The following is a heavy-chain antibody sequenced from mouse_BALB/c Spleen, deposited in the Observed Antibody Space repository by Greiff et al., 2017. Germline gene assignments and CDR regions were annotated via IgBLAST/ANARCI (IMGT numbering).Heavy chain of an antibody. V-gene: IGHV5-4*02. CDR3: ARDKGRRYAMDY. Sequence: EVKLVESGGGLVKPGGSLKLSCAASGFTFSDYYMYWVRQTPEKRLEWVATISDGGSYTYYPDSVKGRFTISRDNAKNNLYLQMSSLKSEDTAMYYCARDKGRRYAMDYWGQGTSVTVSS. CDR1: GFTFSDYY. CDR2: ISDGGSYT. D-gene: IGHD1-3*01. J-gene: IGHJ4*01.